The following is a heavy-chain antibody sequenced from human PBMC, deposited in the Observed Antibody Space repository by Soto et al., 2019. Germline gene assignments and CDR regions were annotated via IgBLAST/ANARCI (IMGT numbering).Heavy chain of an antibody. D-gene: IGHD3-3*01. Sequence: ASVKVSCKASGYTFTGYYMHWVRQAPGQGLEWMGWINPNSGGTNYAQKFQGWVTMTRDTSISTAYMELSRLRSDDTAVYYCARAGITIFGVVDHGMDVWGQGATVTVSS. V-gene: IGHV1-2*04. J-gene: IGHJ6*02. CDR1: GYTFTGYY. CDR3: ARAGITIFGVVDHGMDV. CDR2: INPNSGGT.